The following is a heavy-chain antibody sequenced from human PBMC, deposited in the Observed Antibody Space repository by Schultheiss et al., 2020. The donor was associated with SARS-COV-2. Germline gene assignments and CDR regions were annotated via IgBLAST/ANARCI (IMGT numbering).Heavy chain of an antibody. Sequence: GGSLRLSCAASGFTFSSYGMHWVRQAPGKGLEWVGRIKSKTDGGTTDYAAPVKGRFTISRDNSKNTLYLQMNSLRAEDTAVYYCARDPYGGNSYYYYYGMDVWGQGTTVTVSS. D-gene: IGHD4-23*01. CDR1: GFTFSSYG. J-gene: IGHJ6*02. CDR3: ARDPYGGNSYYYYYGMDV. CDR2: IKSKTDGGTT. V-gene: IGHV3-15*01.